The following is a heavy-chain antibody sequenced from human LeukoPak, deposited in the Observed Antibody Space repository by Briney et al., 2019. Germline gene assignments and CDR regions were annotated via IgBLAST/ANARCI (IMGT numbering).Heavy chain of an antibody. Sequence: PGGSLRLSCAASGFTFSSYAMSWVRQAPGKGLEWVSAISCSGGSTYYAGSVKGRFTISRDNSKNTLYLQMNSLRAEDTAVYYCVGDPPNSGFAFASWGQGTLVTVSS. V-gene: IGHV3-23*01. D-gene: IGHD5-12*01. CDR2: ISCSGGST. CDR3: VGDPPNSGFAFAS. CDR1: GFTFSSYA. J-gene: IGHJ4*02.